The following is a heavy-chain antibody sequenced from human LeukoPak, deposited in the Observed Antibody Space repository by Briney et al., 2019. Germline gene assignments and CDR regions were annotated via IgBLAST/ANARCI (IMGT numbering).Heavy chain of an antibody. CDR2: VYYSGST. J-gene: IGHJ2*01. D-gene: IGHD1-26*01. Sequence: SETLSLTCTVSGGSISSDTYYWGWIRQPPGKGLEWIGSVYYSGSTYYNPSLKSRVTISVDTSKNQFSLKLSSVTAADTAVYYCARVGPWCFDLWGRGTLVTVSS. CDR3: ARVGPWCFDL. CDR1: GGSISSDTYY. V-gene: IGHV4-39*07.